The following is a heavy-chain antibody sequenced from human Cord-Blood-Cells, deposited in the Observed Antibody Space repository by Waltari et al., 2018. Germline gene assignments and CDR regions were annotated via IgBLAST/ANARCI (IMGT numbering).Heavy chain of an antibody. V-gene: IGHV3-21*01. Sequence: EVQLVESGGGLVKPGGSLRLSCAASGFTFSSYSMNWVRQAPGKGLELVSSISSSSSYIYYADSVKGRFTISRDNAKNSLYLQMNSLRAEDTAVYYCARDTFRVGATDYWGQGTLVTVSS. D-gene: IGHD1-26*01. CDR3: ARDTFRVGATDY. J-gene: IGHJ4*02. CDR1: GFTFSSYS. CDR2: ISSSSSYI.